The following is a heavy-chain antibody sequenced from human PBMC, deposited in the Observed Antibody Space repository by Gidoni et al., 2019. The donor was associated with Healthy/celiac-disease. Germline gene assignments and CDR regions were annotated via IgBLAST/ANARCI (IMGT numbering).Heavy chain of an antibody. V-gene: IGHV4-39*01. Sequence: QLQLQDSGPGLVKPSETLSLPCTVAGGSIRSSSYYWGWIRQPPGKGLEWIGSIYYSGSTYYNPSLKSRVTISVDTSKNQFSLKLSSVTAADTAVYYCARRRGSSYVEFDYWGQGTLVTVSS. CDR2: IYYSGST. D-gene: IGHD6-6*01. CDR1: GGSIRSSSYY. J-gene: IGHJ4*02. CDR3: ARRRGSSYVEFDY.